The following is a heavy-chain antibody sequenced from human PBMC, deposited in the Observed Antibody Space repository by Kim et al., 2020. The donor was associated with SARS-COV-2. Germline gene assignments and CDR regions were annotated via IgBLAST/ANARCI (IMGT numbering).Heavy chain of an antibody. D-gene: IGHD4-17*01. J-gene: IGHJ4*01. CDR3: ARGGEGRGTTVTIPPPYFDY. CDR2: IYYSGST. CDR1: GGSISSGGYY. Sequence: SETLSLTCTVSGGSISSGGYYWSWIRQHPGKGLEWIGYIYYSGSTYYNPSLKSRVTISVYTSKNQFSLKLSSVTAADTAVYYCARGGEGRGTTVTIPPPYFDYWGHGTLGTVSS. V-gene: IGHV4-31*03.